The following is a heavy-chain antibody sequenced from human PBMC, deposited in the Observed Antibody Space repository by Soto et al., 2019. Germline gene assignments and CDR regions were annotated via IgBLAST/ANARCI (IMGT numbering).Heavy chain of an antibody. Sequence: EVQLLESGGGLVQPGGSLRLSCAASGFTFSSYAMTWVRQAPGKGLEWVSAISGGGASTYYADSVKGRFTISRDNAKNTPYLKMNSLRAENTAVYYCAKPRVSAIISRGFFDYWGQGTLVAVSS. V-gene: IGHV3-23*01. CDR2: ISGGGAST. J-gene: IGHJ4*02. CDR3: AKPRVSAIISRGFFDY. D-gene: IGHD5-12*01. CDR1: GFTFSSYA.